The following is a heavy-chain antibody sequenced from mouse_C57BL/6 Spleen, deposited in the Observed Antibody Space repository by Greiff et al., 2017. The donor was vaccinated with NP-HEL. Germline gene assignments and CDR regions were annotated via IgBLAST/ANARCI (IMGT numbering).Heavy chain of an antibody. J-gene: IGHJ2*01. CDR1: GYAFSSYW. CDR2: IYPGDGDT. V-gene: IGHV1-80*01. Sequence: QVQLQQSGAELVKPGASVKISCKASGYAFSSYWMNWVKQRPGKGLEWIGQIYPGDGDTNYNGKFKGKATLTAAKSSSTAYMQLSSLTSEDSAVYFCARREGYQHFDYWGQGTTLTVSS. CDR3: ARREGYQHFDY.